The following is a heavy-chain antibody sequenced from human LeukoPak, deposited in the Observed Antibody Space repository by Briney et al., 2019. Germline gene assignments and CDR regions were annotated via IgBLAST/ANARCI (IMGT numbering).Heavy chain of an antibody. CDR3: ARPESSGDCSGGSCNHSRRPFDP. V-gene: IGHV4-34*01. CDR1: GGSFSGYY. Sequence: SETLSLTCAVYGGSFSGYYWSWIRQPPGKGLEWIGEINHSGSTNYNPSLKSRVTISVDTSKNQFSLKLSSVTAADTAVYYCARPESSGDCSGGSCNHSRRPFDPWGQGTLVTVSS. D-gene: IGHD2-15*01. CDR2: INHSGST. J-gene: IGHJ5*02.